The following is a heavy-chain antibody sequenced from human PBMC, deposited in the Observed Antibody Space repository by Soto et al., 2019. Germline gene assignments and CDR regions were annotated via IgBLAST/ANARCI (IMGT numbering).Heavy chain of an antibody. CDR2: IYPGDSDT. CDR3: ARHGTNNYYYYGMDV. D-gene: IGHD1-7*01. Sequence: PGESLKISCKGSGYSFTSYWIGWVRQMPGKGLEWMGIIYPGDSDTRYSPSFQGQVTISADKSISTAYLQWSSLKASDTAMYYCARHGTNNYYYYGMDVWGQGTTVTVSS. CDR1: GYSFTSYW. J-gene: IGHJ6*02. V-gene: IGHV5-51*01.